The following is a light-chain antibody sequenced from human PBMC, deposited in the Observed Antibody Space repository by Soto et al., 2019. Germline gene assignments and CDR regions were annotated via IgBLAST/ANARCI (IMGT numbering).Light chain of an antibody. CDR2: DAS. CDR3: QQYNSYSLNT. CDR1: QSISSW. Sequence: DIQMTQSPSTLSASVGDRVTITCRVSQSISSWLAWYQQKPGKAPKLLIYDASSLESGVPSRFSGSGSGTEFTLTIGSLQPDDFATNYCQQYNSYSLNTFGQGTKLEIK. J-gene: IGKJ2*01. V-gene: IGKV1-5*01.